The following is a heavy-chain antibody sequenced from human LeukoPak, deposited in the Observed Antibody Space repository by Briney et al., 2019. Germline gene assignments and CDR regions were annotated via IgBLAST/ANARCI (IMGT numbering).Heavy chain of an antibody. V-gene: IGHV3-7*01. CDR2: MDPTGSQK. CDR1: QFTFNGSW. D-gene: IGHD1-26*01. J-gene: IGHJ5*02. Sequence: GGSLRLSCADSQFTFNGSWMNWVRQAPGKGLEWVANMDPTGSQKRYVDSVKGRFTISKDNPGASLYLDMHSLRAEDTAVYYCAKDWEDAIDPWGQGTLVTVSS. CDR3: AKDWEDAIDP.